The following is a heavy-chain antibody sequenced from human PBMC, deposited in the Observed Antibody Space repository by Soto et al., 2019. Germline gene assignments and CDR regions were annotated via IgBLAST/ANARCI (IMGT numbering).Heavy chain of an antibody. CDR2: IYSGGST. Sequence: GGSLRLSCAASGFTVSSNYMSWVRQAPGKGLEWVSVIYSGGSTYYADSVKGRFTISRHNSKNTLYLQMNSLRAEDTAVYYCARDPLTYYFDYWGQVTLVTVSS. J-gene: IGHJ4*02. V-gene: IGHV3-53*04. CDR1: GFTVSSNY. CDR3: ARDPLTYYFDY.